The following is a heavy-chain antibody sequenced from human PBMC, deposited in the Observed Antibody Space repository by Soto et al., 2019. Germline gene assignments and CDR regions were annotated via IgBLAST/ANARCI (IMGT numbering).Heavy chain of an antibody. Sequence: ASVKVSCKASGYTFTGYYMHWVRQAPGQGLEWMGWINPNSGGTNYAQKFQGWVTMTRDTSISTAYTELSRLRSDDTAVYYCARSVGYYYYGMDVWGKGTTVTVSS. CDR1: GYTFTGYY. V-gene: IGHV1-2*04. J-gene: IGHJ6*04. CDR2: INPNSGGT. CDR3: ARSVGYYYYGMDV. D-gene: IGHD1-26*01.